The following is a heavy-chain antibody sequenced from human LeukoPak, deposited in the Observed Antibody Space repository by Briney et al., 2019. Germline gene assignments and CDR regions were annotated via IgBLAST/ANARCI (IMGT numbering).Heavy chain of an antibody. CDR2: ISGSAATT. J-gene: IGHJ3*02. CDR3: AKSVGIIRRGAFDI. CDR1: GFTFSSYA. V-gene: IGHV3-23*01. D-gene: IGHD3-10*01. Sequence: PGGSLRLSCAASGFTFSSYAMSWVRQAPGKGLEWVSGISGSAATTYYADSAKGRFTISRDNSKNRLYLQMNSLRVEDTAVYYCAKSVGIIRRGAFDIWGQGTMVTVSS.